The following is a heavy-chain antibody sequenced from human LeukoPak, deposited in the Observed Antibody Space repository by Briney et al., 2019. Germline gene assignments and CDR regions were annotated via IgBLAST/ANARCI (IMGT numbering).Heavy chain of an antibody. V-gene: IGHV1-2*02. CDR1: GYTFTGYY. CDR3: ARDPGLVTTIDFDY. Sequence: APVKVSCKASGYTFTGYYMHWVRQAPGQGLEWMGWISPDNGATNYAQKFQGRVTMTRDTSISSAYMELSRLRSDDTAVYYCARDPGLVTTIDFDYWGQGTLVTVSS. J-gene: IGHJ4*02. CDR2: ISPDNGAT. D-gene: IGHD5-12*01.